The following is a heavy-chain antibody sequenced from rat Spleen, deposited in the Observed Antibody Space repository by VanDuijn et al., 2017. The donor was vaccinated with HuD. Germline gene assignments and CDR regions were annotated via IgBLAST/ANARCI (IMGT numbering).Heavy chain of an antibody. Sequence: EVQLQESGPGLVKPSQSLSLTCSVTDYSITSNYWDWIRKFPGNKMEWIGNITYSGSTSYNPSLKSRISITRDTSKNQFFLQLNSVTTEDRAIYYWARRGGQVYNTYFYYWGQGVMDTVSS. CDR1: DYSITSNY. CDR2: ITYSGST. V-gene: IGHV3-1*01. J-gene: IGHJ2*01. D-gene: IGHD1-10*01. CDR3: ARRGGQVYNTYFYY.